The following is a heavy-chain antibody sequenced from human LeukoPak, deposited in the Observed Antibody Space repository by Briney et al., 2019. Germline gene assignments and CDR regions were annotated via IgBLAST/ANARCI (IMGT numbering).Heavy chain of an antibody. CDR3: ARVGFSDAFDI. V-gene: IGHV3-7*01. CDR2: IKQDGSEK. CDR1: GFTLSSCW. D-gene: IGHD3-3*02. Sequence: GGSLRLSCAASGFTLSSCWMSWVRQAPGKGMEWVANIKQDGSEKYYVDSVKGRFSISRDNAKNSLYLQMNSLRAEDTAVYYCARVGFSDAFDIWGQGTMVTVSS. J-gene: IGHJ3*02.